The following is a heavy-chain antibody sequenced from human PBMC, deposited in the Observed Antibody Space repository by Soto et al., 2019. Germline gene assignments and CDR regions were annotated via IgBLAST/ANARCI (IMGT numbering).Heavy chain of an antibody. CDR2: ISSSGRTT. Sequence: GGSLRLSCAASGFTFSSYSMNWVRQAPGKGLEWVSYISSSGRTTYYADSVKGRFTISRDNAKNSLYLQMNSLGVEDTAMYYCAKDRYGDYSIDYWGQGTLVTVSS. V-gene: IGHV3-48*01. D-gene: IGHD4-17*01. J-gene: IGHJ4*02. CDR3: AKDRYGDYSIDY. CDR1: GFTFSSYS.